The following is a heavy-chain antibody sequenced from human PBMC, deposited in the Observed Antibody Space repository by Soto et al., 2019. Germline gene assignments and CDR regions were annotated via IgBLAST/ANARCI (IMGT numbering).Heavy chain of an antibody. D-gene: IGHD3-16*01. CDR3: ASRLWGDRNYYGMDV. V-gene: IGHV3-72*01. CDR1: GFTFSDHY. Sequence: PGGSLRPSCAASGFTFSDHYMDWVRQAPGKGLEWVGRTRNKANSYTTEYAASVKGRFTISRDDSKNSLYLQMNSLKTEDTAVYYCASRLWGDRNYYGMDVWGQGTTVTVSS. J-gene: IGHJ6*02. CDR2: TRNKANSYTT.